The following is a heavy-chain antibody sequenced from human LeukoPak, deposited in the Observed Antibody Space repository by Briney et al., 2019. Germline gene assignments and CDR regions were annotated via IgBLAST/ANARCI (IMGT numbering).Heavy chain of an antibody. V-gene: IGHV3-30*03. CDR3: ARDLSPVVRASPMGY. J-gene: IGHJ4*02. D-gene: IGHD3-10*01. Sequence: GGSLRLSCAASGFTFTSYGMHWVRQSPGKGLEWVALITYDGYYKYYSDSVKGRFTISSGTSKNTLYLQMNSLRAEDTAVYYCARDLSPVVRASPMGYWGQGTLVTVSS. CDR1: GFTFTSYG. CDR2: ITYDGYYK.